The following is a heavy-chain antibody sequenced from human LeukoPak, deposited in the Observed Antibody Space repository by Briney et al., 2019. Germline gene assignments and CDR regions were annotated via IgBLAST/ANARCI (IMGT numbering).Heavy chain of an antibody. CDR2: INHSGST. D-gene: IGHD4-23*01. V-gene: IGHV4-34*01. J-gene: IGHJ4*02. CDR1: GGSFSGYY. Sequence: SETLSLTCAVYGGSFSGYYWSWIRQPPGKGLEWIGEINHSGSTNYHPSLKSRVTISVDTSKNQFSLKLSSVTAADTAVYYCASQGGYGGNGVFHYWGQGTLVTVSS. CDR3: ASQGGYGGNGVFHY.